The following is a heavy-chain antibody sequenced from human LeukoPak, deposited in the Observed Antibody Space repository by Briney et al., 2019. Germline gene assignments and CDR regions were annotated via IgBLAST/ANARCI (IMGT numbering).Heavy chain of an antibody. CDR1: GYSITSAYY. J-gene: IGHJ4*02. CDR3: ARVARCASCFDIDY. Sequence: SETLSLTCTVSGYSITSAYYWGWIRQPPGKGLEWIGSFFLKGSTYYNPSLKSRVTISVDTSKNQFSLTLSSVTAADTAVYYCARVARCASCFDIDYWGQGTLVTVSS. CDR2: FFLKGST. D-gene: IGHD2-2*01. V-gene: IGHV4-38-2*02.